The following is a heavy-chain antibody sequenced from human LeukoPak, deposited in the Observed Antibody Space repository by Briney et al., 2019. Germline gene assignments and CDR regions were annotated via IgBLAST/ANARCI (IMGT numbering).Heavy chain of an antibody. CDR2: IYSGGST. CDR3: AGGEWELTLDY. V-gene: IGHV3-53*01. D-gene: IGHD1-26*01. CDR1: GFTFSSFG. Sequence: GGSLRLSCAASGFTFSSFGMSWVRQAPGKGLEWVSVIYSGGSTYYADSVKGRFTISRDNSKNTLYLQMNSLRAEDTAVYYCAGGEWELTLDYWGQGTLVTVSS. J-gene: IGHJ4*02.